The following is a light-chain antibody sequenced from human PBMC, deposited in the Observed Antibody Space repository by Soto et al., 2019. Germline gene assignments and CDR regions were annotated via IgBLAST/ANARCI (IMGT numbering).Light chain of an antibody. Sequence: EIVLTQSPGTLSLSPGERATLSCRASQSVSSSYLAWYQQKPGQAPRLLIYGASSRATGIPDRFSGRGSGTDFTLTISRLEPEDFAVDYCQQYGSSPWTFVQGTKVEIK. CDR2: GAS. V-gene: IGKV3-20*01. J-gene: IGKJ1*01. CDR3: QQYGSSPWT. CDR1: QSVSSSY.